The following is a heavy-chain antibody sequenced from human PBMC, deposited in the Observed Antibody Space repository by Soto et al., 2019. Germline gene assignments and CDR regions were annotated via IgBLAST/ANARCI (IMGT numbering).Heavy chain of an antibody. Sequence: LRLSCAASGFTFGYYWMTLVLQAPGEGREGVANLKRDGRERYDVDSVKGRFSVSRDNAKNSLYLQMNNLRPEDAAVYYCARDVYEILGRVVRRLDSWGQGTLVTVSS. J-gene: IGHJ4*02. V-gene: IGHV3-7*03. CDR3: ARDVYEILGRVVRRLDS. D-gene: IGHD2-8*01. CDR2: LKRDGRER. CDR1: GFTFGYYW.